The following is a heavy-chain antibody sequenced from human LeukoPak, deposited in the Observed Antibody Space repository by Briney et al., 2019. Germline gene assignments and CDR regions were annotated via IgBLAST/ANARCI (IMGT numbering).Heavy chain of an antibody. CDR1: GYTFTGYY. Sequence: ASVKVSCKASGYTFTGYYMHWVRQAPGQGLEWMGRINPNSGGTNYAQKFQGRVTMTRDTSISTAYMELSRLRSDDTAVYYCEMTYYYDSSGNLAFDIWGQGTMVTVSS. V-gene: IGHV1-2*06. D-gene: IGHD3-22*01. J-gene: IGHJ3*02. CDR3: EMTYYYDSSGNLAFDI. CDR2: INPNSGGT.